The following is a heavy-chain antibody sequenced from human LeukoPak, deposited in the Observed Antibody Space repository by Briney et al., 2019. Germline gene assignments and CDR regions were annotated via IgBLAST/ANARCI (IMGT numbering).Heavy chain of an antibody. CDR3: ARDLPGYYSGGSCYGFGDDAFDI. CDR2: IYYSGST. CDR1: GGSISSYY. Sequence: SETLSLTCTVSGGSISSYYWSWIRQPPGKGLEWLGYIYYSGSTNYNPSLKSRVTISVDTSKNQFSLKLSSVTAADTAVYYCARDLPGYYSGGSCYGFGDDAFDIWGQGTMVTVSS. J-gene: IGHJ3*02. V-gene: IGHV4-59*01. D-gene: IGHD2-15*01.